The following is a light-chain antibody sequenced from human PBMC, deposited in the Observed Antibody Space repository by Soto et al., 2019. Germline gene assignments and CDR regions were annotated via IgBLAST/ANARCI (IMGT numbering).Light chain of an antibody. V-gene: IGKV1-5*01. Sequence: IQMTQTPSAQSAPVGASVTITCRASQSITTGLAWDPQRPGQAPKLLIYDVPSMQRGGPPRCSGSGSGTELTLATSSLLPDEFATYYCQQYNSYSPWTVGQGTK. CDR2: DVP. CDR3: QQYNSYSPWT. J-gene: IGKJ1*01. CDR1: QSITTG.